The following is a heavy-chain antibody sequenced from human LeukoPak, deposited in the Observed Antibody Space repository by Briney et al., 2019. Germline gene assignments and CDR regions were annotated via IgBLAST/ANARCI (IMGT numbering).Heavy chain of an antibody. D-gene: IGHD3-3*01. CDR3: ARGMDFWSGYRNYYYYYDMDV. J-gene: IGHJ6*02. CDR1: GFTFSSYG. CDR2: IWYDGNNK. V-gene: IGHV3-33*01. Sequence: GGSLRLSCAASGFTFSSYGMHWVRQAPGKGLEWVAVIWYDGNNKYYADSVKGRFTISRDNSKNTLYLQMNSLRAEDTAVYYCARGMDFWSGYRNYYYYYDMDVWGQGTTVTVSS.